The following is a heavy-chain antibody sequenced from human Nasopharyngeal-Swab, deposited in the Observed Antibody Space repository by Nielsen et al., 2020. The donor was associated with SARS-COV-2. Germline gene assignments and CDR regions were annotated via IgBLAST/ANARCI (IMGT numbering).Heavy chain of an antibody. CDR2: ISNTGTTI. Sequence: GESLKISCGASGFTFSDYYMSWIRQAPGKGLEWLSFISNTGTTIYYADFVKGRFTMSRDNAGNSLFLEMNSLRADDTALYYCATLGRYGYGRALDYWGQGTLVTVSS. J-gene: IGHJ4*02. D-gene: IGHD5-18*01. V-gene: IGHV3-11*04. CDR3: ATLGRYGYGRALDY. CDR1: GFTFSDYY.